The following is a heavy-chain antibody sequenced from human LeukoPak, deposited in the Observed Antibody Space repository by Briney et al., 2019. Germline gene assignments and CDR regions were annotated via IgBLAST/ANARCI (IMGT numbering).Heavy chain of an antibody. Sequence: SETLSLTCAVYGGSFSGYYWSWIRQPPGKGLEWIGEINHSGSTNYNPSLKSRVTISVDTSKNQFSLKLSSVTAADTAVYYCARSDYYGSGSYKYYYGMDVWGQGTTVTVSS. V-gene: IGHV4-34*01. CDR3: ARSDYYGSGSYKYYYGMDV. J-gene: IGHJ6*02. CDR1: GGSFSGYY. D-gene: IGHD3-10*01. CDR2: INHSGST.